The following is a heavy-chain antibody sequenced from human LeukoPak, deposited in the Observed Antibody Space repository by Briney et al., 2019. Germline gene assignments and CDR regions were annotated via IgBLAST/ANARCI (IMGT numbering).Heavy chain of an antibody. CDR2: ITSGGST. CDR3: ARDLISGPATHDS. J-gene: IGHJ4*02. D-gene: IGHD2-15*01. Sequence: GSLRLSCAASGCTVTNNDMNWVRQAPGKXLEGVSVITSGGSTYFADSVKGRFTVSRDNSKNTLSLQMNSLRVEDTAVYYCARDLISGPATHDSWGQGALVTVSS. V-gene: IGHV3-66*01. CDR1: GCTVTNND.